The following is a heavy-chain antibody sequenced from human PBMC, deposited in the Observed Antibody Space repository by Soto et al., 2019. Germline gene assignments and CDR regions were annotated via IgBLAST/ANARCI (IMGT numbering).Heavy chain of an antibody. CDR1: GDIFTSYY. D-gene: IGHD4-17*01. CDR2: ISSSGSTT. V-gene: IGHV1-46*01. Sequence: ASVKVSWKASGDIFTSYYLHWVRQSPGQGLEWMGIISSSGSTTTYAQGFQGRVTMTGDTSTSTVYMELSSLRSEDTAVYFCAILFDSLLTPDGTLVWGQATMV. CDR3: AILFDSLLTPDGTLV. J-gene: IGHJ3*01.